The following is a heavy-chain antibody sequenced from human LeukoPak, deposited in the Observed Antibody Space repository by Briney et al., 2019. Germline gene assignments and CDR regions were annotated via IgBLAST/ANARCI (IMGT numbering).Heavy chain of an antibody. V-gene: IGHV3-23*01. J-gene: IGHJ6*03. CDR2: ISGGDHST. CDR1: GITFSSSL. Sequence: PGESLRLSCAASGITFSSSLMSWVRQAPGKGLEWVSAISGGDHSTYYADSVKGRFTISRNNSEKSLYLQMTSLRSEDTAVYYCARVGPAIYGSRTYINYDFYYMDVWGEGTTVSISS. D-gene: IGHD3-10*01. CDR3: ARVGPAIYGSRTYINYDFYYMDV.